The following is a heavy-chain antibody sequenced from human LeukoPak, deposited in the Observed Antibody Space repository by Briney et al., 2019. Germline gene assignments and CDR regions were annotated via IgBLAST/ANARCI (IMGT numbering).Heavy chain of an antibody. CDR2: ISSSSSII. CDR1: GFTFSNYN. Sequence: GGSLRLSCAASGFTFSNYNMNWVRQAPGKGLEWVSYISSSSSIIYYADSVKGRFTISRDNAKNSLYLQMNSLRAEDTAVYYCARVSSLEKYYDFWSGYYYYYMDVWGKGTTVTVSS. J-gene: IGHJ6*03. V-gene: IGHV3-48*01. D-gene: IGHD3-3*01. CDR3: ARVSSLEKYYDFWSGYYYYYMDV.